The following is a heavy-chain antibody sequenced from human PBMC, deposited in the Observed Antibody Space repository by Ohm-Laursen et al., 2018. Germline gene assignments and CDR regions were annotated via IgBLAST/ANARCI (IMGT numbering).Heavy chain of an antibody. D-gene: IGHD6-19*01. V-gene: IGHV4-34*01. CDR2: INHSRST. CDR3: ARGFSGWWGRIDY. Sequence: SDTLSLTCAVYCGSFSGYYWNWIRQPPGKGLEWIGEINHSRSTKYNSSFKSRVTISVDTSKNQFSLKLSSVTAADTAVYYCARGFSGWWGRIDYWGQGILATVSS. J-gene: IGHJ4*02. CDR1: CGSFSGYY.